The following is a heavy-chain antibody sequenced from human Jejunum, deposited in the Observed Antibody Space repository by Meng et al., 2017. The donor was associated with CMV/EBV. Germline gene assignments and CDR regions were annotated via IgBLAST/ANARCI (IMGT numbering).Heavy chain of an antibody. Sequence: VSGGSITSGNYYWGWVRQPPEKGLEWIGSIYYNGNTYYNALLQSRVTMSRDTSRNQFSLKLGSVTAADTAVYYCVRDEGHWLIDFWGQGTSGTVSS. J-gene: IGHJ4*02. CDR2: IYYNGNT. V-gene: IGHV4-39*07. D-gene: IGHD6-19*01. CDR3: VRDEGHWLIDF. CDR1: GGSITSGNYY.